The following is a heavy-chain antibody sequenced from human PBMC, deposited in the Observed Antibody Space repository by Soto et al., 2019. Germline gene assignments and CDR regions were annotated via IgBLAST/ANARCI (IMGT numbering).Heavy chain of an antibody. J-gene: IGHJ4*02. V-gene: IGHV3-33*01. D-gene: IGHD5-12*01. CDR2: IRNDGSTK. Sequence: QVQLVESGGGVVQPGTSLRLSCAASGFAFRANGMHGVRQAPGKGLEWVALIRNDGSTKSYAESVKGRFTVSRDNSKNTLYLQMDSLRAGDTAVYYCARNPSTVDIAAMGGWGQGILVPVSS. CDR3: ARNPSTVDIAAMGG. CDR1: GFAFRANG.